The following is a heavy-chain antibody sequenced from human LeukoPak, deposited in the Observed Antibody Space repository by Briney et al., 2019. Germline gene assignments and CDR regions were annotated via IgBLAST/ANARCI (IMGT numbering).Heavy chain of an antibody. CDR1: GFTFSSYS. D-gene: IGHD4-11*01. CDR2: ISSSSSYI. Sequence: GGSLRLSCAASGFTFSSYSMNWVRQAPGKGLEWVSSISSSSSYIYYADSVKGRFTISRDNAKNSLYLQMNSLRAEDTAVYYCAKDFLDSIDGAYFDYWGQGTLVTVSS. CDR3: AKDFLDSIDGAYFDY. V-gene: IGHV3-21*01. J-gene: IGHJ4*02.